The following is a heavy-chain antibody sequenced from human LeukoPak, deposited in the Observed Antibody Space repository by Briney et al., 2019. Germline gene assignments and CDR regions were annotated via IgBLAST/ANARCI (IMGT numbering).Heavy chain of an antibody. CDR2: IYHSGST. V-gene: IGHV4-4*02. J-gene: IGHJ4*02. Sequence: SGTRSLTCAVSGGSISSSNWWSWVRQPPGKGLEWIGEIYHSGSTNYNPSLKSRVTISVDKSKNQFSLKLSSVTAADTAVYYCAKDEVGDYYDSNDYWGQGTLVTVSS. CDR1: GGSISSSNW. CDR3: AKDEVGDYYDSNDY. D-gene: IGHD3-22*01.